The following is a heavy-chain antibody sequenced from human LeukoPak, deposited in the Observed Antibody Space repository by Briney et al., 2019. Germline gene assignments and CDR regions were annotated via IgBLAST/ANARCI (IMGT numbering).Heavy chain of an antibody. CDR1: GFTFSSYA. CDR2: VSGSGDRT. V-gene: IGHV3-23*01. CDR3: ATGPPFDY. J-gene: IGHJ4*02. Sequence: GGSLRLSCAASGFTFSSYALSWVRQTPGKGLEWVSAVSGSGDRTDYADSVKGQFTISRDNSKDTLFLQMNSLRAEDTAVYFCATGPPFDYWGQGILVTVST.